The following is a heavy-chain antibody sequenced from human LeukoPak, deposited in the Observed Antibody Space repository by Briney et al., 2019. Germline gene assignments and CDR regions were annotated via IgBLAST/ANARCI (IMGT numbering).Heavy chain of an antibody. CDR2: SIPIFGTA. J-gene: IGHJ4*02. CDR1: GGTFSSYP. D-gene: IGHD5-18*01. CDR3: ARDPRGRGYSYGPFDY. V-gene: IGHV1-69*13. Sequence: SVKVSCKASGGTFSSYPISWVRQAPGQGLEWMGGSIPIFGTANYAQKFQGRVTITADESKSTAYMELSSLRSEDTAVYYCARDPRGRGYSYGPFDYWGQGTLVTVSS.